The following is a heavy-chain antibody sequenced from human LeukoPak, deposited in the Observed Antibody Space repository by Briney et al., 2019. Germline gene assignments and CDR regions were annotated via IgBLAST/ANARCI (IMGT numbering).Heavy chain of an antibody. CDR3: AKDRYYDSSVPGWFDP. V-gene: IGHV3-11*01. J-gene: IGHJ5*02. Sequence: PGGSLRLSCAASEFTFSDYYMSWIRQAPGKGLEWVSYISYSGDTIYYADSVKGRFTVSRDNAKNSLYLQMNSLRAEDTAVYYCAKDRYYDSSVPGWFDPWGQGTLVTVSS. CDR1: EFTFSDYY. D-gene: IGHD3-22*01. CDR2: ISYSGDTI.